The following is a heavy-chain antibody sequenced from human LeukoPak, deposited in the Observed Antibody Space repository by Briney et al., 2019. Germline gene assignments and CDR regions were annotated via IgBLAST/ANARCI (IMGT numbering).Heavy chain of an antibody. CDR3: ARDQDSSGWHGNWFDP. D-gene: IGHD6-19*01. J-gene: IGHJ5*02. V-gene: IGHV3-64*04. CDR2: ISSNGGST. CDR1: GFTFSSYA. Sequence: GGSLRLSCSASGFTFSSYAMHWVRQAPGKGLEYVSAISSNGGSTYYADSVKGRFTISRDNAKNSLYLQMNSLRAEDTAVYYCARDQDSSGWHGNWFDPWGQGTLVTVSS.